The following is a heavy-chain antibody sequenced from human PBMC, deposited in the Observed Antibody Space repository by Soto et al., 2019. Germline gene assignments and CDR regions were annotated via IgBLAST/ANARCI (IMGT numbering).Heavy chain of an antibody. J-gene: IGHJ4*02. V-gene: IGHV5-51*01. CDR2: IYPGDSDT. Sequence: GESLKISCKGSGYSFTSYWIGWVRQMPGKGLEWMGIIYPGDSDTRYSPSFQGQVTISADKSISTAYLQWSSLKASDTAMYYCATHDSYDSSGYYSSFDYWGQGTLVTVSS. CDR1: GYSFTSYW. CDR3: ATHDSYDSSGYYSSFDY. D-gene: IGHD3-22*01.